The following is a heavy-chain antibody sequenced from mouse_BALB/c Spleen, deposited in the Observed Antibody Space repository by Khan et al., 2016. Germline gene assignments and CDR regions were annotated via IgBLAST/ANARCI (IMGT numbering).Heavy chain of an antibody. V-gene: IGHV5-4*02. CDR1: GFTFSDYY. J-gene: IGHJ3*01. Sequence: EVELVESGGGLVKPGGSLKLSCAASGFTFSDYYMSWVRQTPEKRLEWVATISDGGSYTYYPDSVKGRFTISRDNAKNNLYLQLRSLKSEDTAMYYCAREGLRRGFAYWGQGTLVTVSA. CDR2: ISDGGSYT. D-gene: IGHD2-4*01. CDR3: AREGLRRGFAY.